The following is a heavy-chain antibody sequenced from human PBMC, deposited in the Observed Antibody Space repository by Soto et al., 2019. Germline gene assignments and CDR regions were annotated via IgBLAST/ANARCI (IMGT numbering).Heavy chain of an antibody. CDR1: GGTFSSYA. CDR3: AREQDRITMIVVVPGPFDY. V-gene: IGHV1-18*01. CDR2: ISAYNGNT. J-gene: IGHJ4*02. Sequence: SVKVSCKASGGTFSSYAISWVRQAPGQGLEWMGWISAYNGNTNYAQKLQGRVTMTTDTSTSTAYMELRSLRSDDTAVYYCAREQDRITMIVVVPGPFDYWGQGTLVTVSS. D-gene: IGHD3-22*01.